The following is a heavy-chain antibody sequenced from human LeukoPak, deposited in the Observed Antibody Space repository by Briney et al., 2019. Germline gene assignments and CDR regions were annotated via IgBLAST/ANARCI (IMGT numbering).Heavy chain of an antibody. CDR3: ARGWQLGGDLGDAFDI. CDR1: GYTFTSYY. V-gene: IGHV1-46*01. CDR2: INPSSGAT. Sequence: ASVKVSCKTSGYTFTSYYIHWVRQAPGQGLEWMGIINPSSGATNYAQKFQDRVTMTRDTSTSTAYMELSSLRSEDTAVYYCARGWQLGGDLGDAFDIWGQGTMVTVSS. D-gene: IGHD2-21*01. J-gene: IGHJ3*02.